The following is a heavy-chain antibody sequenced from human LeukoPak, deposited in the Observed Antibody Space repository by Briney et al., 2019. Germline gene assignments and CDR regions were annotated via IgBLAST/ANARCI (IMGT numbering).Heavy chain of an antibody. Sequence: GSLRLSCAASGFTFSNYAMSWVRQAPGKGLEWVANIKQDGSEQYYVDSVKGRFTISRDNAKNSLYLQMNSLRAEDTAVYYCARDQTPFVWGQGTLVTVSS. CDR3: ARDQTPFV. CDR1: GFTFSNYA. CDR2: IKQDGSEQ. V-gene: IGHV3-7*01. J-gene: IGHJ4*02.